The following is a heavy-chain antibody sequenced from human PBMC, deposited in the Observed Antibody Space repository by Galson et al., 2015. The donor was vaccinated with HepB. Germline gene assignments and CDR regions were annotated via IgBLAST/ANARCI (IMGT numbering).Heavy chain of an antibody. V-gene: IGHV3-48*04. J-gene: IGHJ4*02. D-gene: IGHD2-15*01. CDR1: GFTFSSYS. CDR3: ARDRTPGVFDY. CDR2: IRCSSSTI. Sequence: SLRLSCAASGFTFSSYSMNWVRQAPGKGLEWVSYIRCSSSTIYYADSVKGRFTISRDNAKNSLYLQMNSLRAEDTAVYFCARDRTPGVFDYWGQGTLVTVSS.